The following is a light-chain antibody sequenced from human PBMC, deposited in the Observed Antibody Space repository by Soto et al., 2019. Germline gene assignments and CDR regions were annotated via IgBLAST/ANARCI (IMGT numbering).Light chain of an antibody. J-gene: IGKJ1*01. CDR2: GAS. CDR1: QSVSSSY. CDR3: QQYNNWLIWK. V-gene: IGKV3D-15*01. Sequence: IVLTQSPATLSLSPEEIATLCSTSNQSVSSSYLAWYQQKPGQAPRLLIYGASSRATGIPDRFSGSGSGTEFTPTIRSLQSEDFAVYYCQQYNNWLIWKCGQGTKGDIK.